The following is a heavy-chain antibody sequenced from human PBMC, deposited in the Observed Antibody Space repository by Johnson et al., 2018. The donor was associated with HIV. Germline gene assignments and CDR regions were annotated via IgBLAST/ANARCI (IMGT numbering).Heavy chain of an antibody. V-gene: IGHV3-30*02. CDR1: GFTFSTYG. J-gene: IGHJ3*02. Sequence: VQLVESGGGVVQPGRSLRLSCAASGFTFSTYGINWVRQAPGKGLEWVAFIRYDGSNKYYADSVKGRFTISRDNSKNTLYLQMNSLRAGDTAVYYCARDMRYYGSGAFDIWGQGTMVTVSS. CDR2: IRYDGSNK. CDR3: ARDMRYYGSGAFDI. D-gene: IGHD3-10*01.